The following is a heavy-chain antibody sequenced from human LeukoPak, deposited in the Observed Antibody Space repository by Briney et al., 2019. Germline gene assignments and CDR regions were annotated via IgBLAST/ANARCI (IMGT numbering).Heavy chain of an antibody. Sequence: SQTLSLTCTVSGGSISSGGYYWSWICQHPGKGLEWIGYIYYSGSTYYNPSLKSRVTISVDTSKNQFSLKLSSVTAADTAVYYCARGYGDSPYFDYWGQGTLVTVSS. CDR2: IYYSGST. CDR3: ARGYGDSPYFDY. D-gene: IGHD4-17*01. V-gene: IGHV4-31*03. J-gene: IGHJ4*02. CDR1: GGSISSGGYY.